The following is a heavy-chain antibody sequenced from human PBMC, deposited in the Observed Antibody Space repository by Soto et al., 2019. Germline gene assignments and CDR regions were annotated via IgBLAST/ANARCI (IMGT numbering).Heavy chain of an antibody. Sequence: ASVKVSCKTSGYTFTNYYMHWVRQAPGQGLEWMGIIKCSGGETTYAQRFLGRVTMTTDTSTSTAYMELRSLRSDDTAVYYCARVPPYDYVWGSYRPYTEYFQHWGQGTLVTVS. D-gene: IGHD3-16*02. CDR1: GYTFTNYY. V-gene: IGHV1-46*01. CDR2: IKCSGGET. CDR3: ARVPPYDYVWGSYRPYTEYFQH. J-gene: IGHJ1*01.